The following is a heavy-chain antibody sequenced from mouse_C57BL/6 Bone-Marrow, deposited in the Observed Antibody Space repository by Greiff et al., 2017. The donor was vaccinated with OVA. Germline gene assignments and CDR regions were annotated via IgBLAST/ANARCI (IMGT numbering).Heavy chain of an antibody. J-gene: IGHJ2*01. CDR1: GYTFTSYW. CDR3: AIFGHYYGSVFDY. D-gene: IGHD1-1*01. V-gene: IGHV1-74*01. Sequence: QVQLKQPGAELVKPGASVKVSCKASGYTFTSYWMHWVKQRPGQGLEWIGRIHPSDSDTNYNQKFKGKATLTVDKSSSTAYMQLSSLTSEDSAVYYCAIFGHYYGSVFDYWGQGTTLTVSS. CDR2: IHPSDSDT.